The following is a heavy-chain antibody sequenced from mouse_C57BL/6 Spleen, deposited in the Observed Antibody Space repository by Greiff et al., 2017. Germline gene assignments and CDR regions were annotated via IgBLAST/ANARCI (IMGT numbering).Heavy chain of an antibody. CDR1: GYTFTDYY. D-gene: IGHD3-3*01. CDR3: ARSNVPVRAWFAY. V-gene: IGHV1-84*01. CDR2: IYPGSGNT. Sequence: VQLVESGPELVKPGASVKISCKASGYTFTDYYINWVKQRPGQGLEWIGWIYPGSGNTKYNEKFKGKDTLTVDTSSSTAYMQLSSLTSEDSAVYFCARSNVPVRAWFAYWGQGTLVTVSA. J-gene: IGHJ3*01.